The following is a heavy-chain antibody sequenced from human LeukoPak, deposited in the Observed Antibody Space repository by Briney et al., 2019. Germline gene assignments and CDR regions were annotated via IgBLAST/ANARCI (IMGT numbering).Heavy chain of an antibody. V-gene: IGHV4-61*01. CDR1: GYSISSGYY. J-gene: IGHJ6*03. D-gene: IGHD4-17*01. CDR3: ARRRGGDYGMYYYYYMDV. CDR2: IYYSGST. Sequence: PSETLSLTCTVSGYSISSGYYWSWIRQPPGKGLEWIGYIYYSGSTNYNPSLKSRVTISVDTSKNQFSLKLSSVTAADTAVYYCARRRGGDYGMYYYYYMDVWGKGTTVTVSS.